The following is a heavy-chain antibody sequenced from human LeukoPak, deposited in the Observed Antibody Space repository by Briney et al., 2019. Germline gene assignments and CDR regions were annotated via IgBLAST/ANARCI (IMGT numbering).Heavy chain of an antibody. V-gene: IGHV4-39*01. CDR3: ARHPGSSSELDY. CDR1: GGFISSSNYY. Sequence: IPSETLSLTCTVSGGFISSSNYYWGWIRQPPGKGLEWIGSIYYSGSTYYNPSLKSRVTISVDTSKNQFSLKLSSVTAADTAVYYCARHPGSSSELDYWGQGTLDTVSS. CDR2: IYYSGST. J-gene: IGHJ4*02. D-gene: IGHD6-13*01.